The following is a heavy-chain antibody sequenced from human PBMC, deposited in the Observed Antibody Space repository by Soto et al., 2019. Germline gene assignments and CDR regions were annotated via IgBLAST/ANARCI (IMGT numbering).Heavy chain of an antibody. Sequence: QVQLQQWGAGLLKPSETLSLTCAVYGGSFSGYYWSWIRQPPGKGREWIGEINHSGSTNYNPSLKSRFTISVDTSKNQFSLKLSSVTAADTAVYYCARAGYSSGWYLAFDIWGQGTMVTVSS. D-gene: IGHD6-19*01. CDR1: GGSFSGYY. J-gene: IGHJ3*02. V-gene: IGHV4-34*01. CDR3: ARAGYSSGWYLAFDI. CDR2: INHSGST.